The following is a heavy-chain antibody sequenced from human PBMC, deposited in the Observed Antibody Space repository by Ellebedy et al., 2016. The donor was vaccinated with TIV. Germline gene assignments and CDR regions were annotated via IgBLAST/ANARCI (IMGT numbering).Heavy chain of an antibody. J-gene: IGHJ6*03. V-gene: IGHV5-51*01. Sequence: GESLKISCKGSGSSFTSYWIGWVRQMPGKGLEWMGIIYPGDSDTRYSPSFQGQVTISADKSISTAYLQWSSLKASDTAMYYCARHWSLGRDGSGSPYYYMDVWGKGTTVTVSS. CDR1: GSSFTSYW. CDR3: ARHWSLGRDGSGSPYYYMDV. CDR2: IYPGDSDT. D-gene: IGHD3-10*01.